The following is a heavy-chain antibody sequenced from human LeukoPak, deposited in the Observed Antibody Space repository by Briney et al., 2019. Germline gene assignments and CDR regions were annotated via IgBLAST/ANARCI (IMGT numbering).Heavy chain of an antibody. J-gene: IGHJ4*02. CDR1: GFTFSSYS. Sequence: PGGSLRLSCAASGFTFSSYSMNWVRQAPGKGLEWVSSISSSSSYIDYADSVKGRFTISRDNAKNSLYLQMNSLRAEDTAVYYCARGLAVAGAIIDYWGQGTLVTVSS. D-gene: IGHD6-19*01. CDR3: ARGLAVAGAIIDY. CDR2: ISSSSSYI. V-gene: IGHV3-21*01.